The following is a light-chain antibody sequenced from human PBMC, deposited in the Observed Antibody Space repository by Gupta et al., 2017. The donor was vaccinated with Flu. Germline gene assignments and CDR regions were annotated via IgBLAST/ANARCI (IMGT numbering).Light chain of an antibody. CDR2: AAS. CDR3: QQDGCSPRT. CDR1: RSVSSNY. V-gene: IGKV3-20*01. Sequence: TLALSPGEGATLTGRPTRSVSSNYLACDEHQPGQAPRLLIYAASNRATGIPDRFSGSGSGTDFTLSISRLETEDFAVYYCQQDGCSPRTFGQGTKVEIK. J-gene: IGKJ1*01.